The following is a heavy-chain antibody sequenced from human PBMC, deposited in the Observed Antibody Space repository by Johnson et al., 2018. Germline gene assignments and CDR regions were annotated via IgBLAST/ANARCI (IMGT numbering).Heavy chain of an antibody. V-gene: IGHV3-33*01. Sequence: QVQLVQSGGGVVQPGRSLRLSCAASGFTFSSYGMHWVRQAPGKGLEWVAVIWYDGSNKYYADSVKGRFTISRDDSQNTLYLQMNSLRADDTAVYYWATELPYRGPISVHNEYFHHWGQGTLVTVSS. D-gene: IGHD1-26*01. CDR3: ATELPYRGPISVHNEYFHH. CDR2: IWYDGSNK. CDR1: GFTFSSYG. J-gene: IGHJ1*01.